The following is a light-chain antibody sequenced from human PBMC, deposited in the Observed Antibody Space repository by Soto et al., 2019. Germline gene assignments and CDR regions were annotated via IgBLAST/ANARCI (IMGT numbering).Light chain of an antibody. CDR1: QSVSSS. V-gene: IGKV3-20*01. CDR3: QFYGDPSKT. J-gene: IGKJ1*01. CDR2: GES. Sequence: EVVLRKSPGAVSLSPGERATLSCRASQSVSSSLAWYQQKPGQATGLLIYGESTRATGIPARFSGSGSGTDFTLTISRLEAEDFAVYYCQFYGDPSKTFGQGTKVDIK.